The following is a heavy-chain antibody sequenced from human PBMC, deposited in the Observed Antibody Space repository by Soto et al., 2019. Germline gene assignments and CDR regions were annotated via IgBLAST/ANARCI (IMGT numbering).Heavy chain of an antibody. CDR2: ITGSSDVT. CDR1: GFTFSSYS. D-gene: IGHD2-8*01. Sequence: GGSLRLSCAASGFTFSSYSMNWARQAPGKGLEWVAYITGSSDVTYYADSVKGRFTISRDSARNSLHLQMKRLRDEDTAVYYCARDNGMAGSFDPWGQGTLVTVSS. CDR3: ARDNGMAGSFDP. J-gene: IGHJ5*02. V-gene: IGHV3-48*02.